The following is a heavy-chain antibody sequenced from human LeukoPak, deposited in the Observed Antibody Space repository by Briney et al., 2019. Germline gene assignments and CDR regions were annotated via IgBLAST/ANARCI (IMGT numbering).Heavy chain of an antibody. V-gene: IGHV3-11*03. CDR2: ISSRSSHT. CDR3: ARFSSCWYYFDY. Sequence: GGSLRLSCAASGFTFSDYYMSWVRQAPGKGLEWVSYISSRSSHTNYADSVKGRFTISRDNAKNSLYLQMNSLRADCTAVYYCARFSSCWYYFDYWGQGTLVTVSS. J-gene: IGHJ4*02. CDR1: GFTFSDYY. D-gene: IGHD6-13*01.